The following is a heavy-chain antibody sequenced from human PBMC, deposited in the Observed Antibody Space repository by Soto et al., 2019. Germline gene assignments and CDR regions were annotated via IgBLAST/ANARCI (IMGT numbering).Heavy chain of an antibody. CDR1: GFTFSSNW. J-gene: IGHJ4*02. CDR3: ASGGVAGSGTYYNDY. V-gene: IGHV3-74*01. Sequence: EVQLVESGGGLVQPGGSLRLSCAASGFTFSSNWMHWVRQAPGKGLVWVSRINNDGSSTSYADSAKGRLTISRDNAKNTLYLQVNSLRDEDTAVYYCASGGVAGSGTYYNDYWGRGTLVTVSS. CDR2: INNDGSST. D-gene: IGHD3-10*01.